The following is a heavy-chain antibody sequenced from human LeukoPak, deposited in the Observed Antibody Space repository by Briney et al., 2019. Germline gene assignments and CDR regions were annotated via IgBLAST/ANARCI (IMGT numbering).Heavy chain of an antibody. Sequence: GIIYPGDSDTRYSPSFQGQVTISADKSISTAYLQWSSLKASDTAMYYCASLLSGRYTYFDYWGQGTLVTVSS. J-gene: IGHJ4*02. CDR2: IYPGDSDT. CDR3: ASLLSGRYTYFDY. V-gene: IGHV5-51*01. D-gene: IGHD3-16*02.